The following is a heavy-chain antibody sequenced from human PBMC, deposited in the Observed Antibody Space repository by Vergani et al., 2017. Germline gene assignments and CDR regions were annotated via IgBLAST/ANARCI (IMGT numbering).Heavy chain of an antibody. CDR3: ARGGLDIVVVVAATPNYLFDY. D-gene: IGHD2-15*01. V-gene: IGHV1-46*01. Sequence: QVPLVQSGAEVKKPGASVKVSCKASGYTFTSYYMHWVRQAPGQGLEWMGIINPSGGSTSYAQKFQGRVTMTRDTSTSTVYMELSSLRSEDTAVYYCARGGLDIVVVVAATPNYLFDYWGQGTLVTVSS. CDR1: GYTFTSYY. CDR2: INPSGGST. J-gene: IGHJ4*02.